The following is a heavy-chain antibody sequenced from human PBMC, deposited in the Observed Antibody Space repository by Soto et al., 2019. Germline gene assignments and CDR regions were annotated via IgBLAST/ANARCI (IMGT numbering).Heavy chain of an antibody. CDR1: GGSFSGYY. V-gene: IGHV4-34*01. CDR2: INHSGST. CDR3: ARPHGGSSGWDNWFDP. J-gene: IGHJ5*02. D-gene: IGHD6-25*01. Sequence: PSETLSLTCAVYGGSFSGYYWTWIRQPPGTGLEWIGEINHSGSTNYNPSLKSRVTISVDTSKNQFSLKLSSVTAADTAVYYCARPHGGSSGWDNWFDPWGQGTLVTVSS.